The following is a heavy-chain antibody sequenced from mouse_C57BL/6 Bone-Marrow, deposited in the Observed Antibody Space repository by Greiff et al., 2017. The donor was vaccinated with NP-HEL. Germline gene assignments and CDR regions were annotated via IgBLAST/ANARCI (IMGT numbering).Heavy chain of an antibody. J-gene: IGHJ2*01. CDR1: GFTFSDYY. D-gene: IGHD2-4*01. CDR3: ARYDYDGDY. V-gene: IGHV5-12*01. Sequence: EVQVVESGGGLVQPGGSLKLSCAASGFTFSDYYMYWVRQTPEKRLEWVAYISNGGGSTYYPDTVKGRFTISRDNAKNTLYLQMSRLKSEDTAMYYCARYDYDGDYWGQGTTLTVSS. CDR2: ISNGGGST.